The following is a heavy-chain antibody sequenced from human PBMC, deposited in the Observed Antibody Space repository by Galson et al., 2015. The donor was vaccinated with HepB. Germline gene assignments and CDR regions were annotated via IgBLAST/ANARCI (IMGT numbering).Heavy chain of an antibody. CDR3: ARGSSGWYNRASRYFDL. J-gene: IGHJ2*01. Sequence: SVKVSCKASGYIFTSFAIHWVRQAPGQRPEWMAWINTDNGNTKYSQKVQGRVTISRDTSASTVFMELNNLRSEDTATYYCARGSSGWYNRASRYFDLWGRGSLITVSS. CDR1: GYIFTSFA. D-gene: IGHD6-19*01. V-gene: IGHV1-3*04. CDR2: INTDNGNT.